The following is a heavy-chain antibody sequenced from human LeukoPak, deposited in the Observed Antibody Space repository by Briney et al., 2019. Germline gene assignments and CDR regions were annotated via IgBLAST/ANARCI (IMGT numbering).Heavy chain of an antibody. CDR2: ISSSGSTI. CDR3: AREGGFYQLQLHGGFDY. Sequence: GGSLRLSCAASGFTFSSYEMNWVRQAPGKGLEWVSYISSSGSTIYYADSVKGRFTISRDNAKNSLYLQMNSLRAEDTAVYYCAREGGFYQLQLHGGFDYWGQGTLVTVTS. V-gene: IGHV3-48*03. J-gene: IGHJ4*02. D-gene: IGHD2-2*01. CDR1: GFTFSSYE.